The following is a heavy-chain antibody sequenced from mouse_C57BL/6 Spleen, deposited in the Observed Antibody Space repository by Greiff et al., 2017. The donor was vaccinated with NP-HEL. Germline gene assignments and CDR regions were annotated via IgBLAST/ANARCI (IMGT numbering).Heavy chain of an antibody. Sequence: VQLQQPGAELVKPGASVKMSCKASGYTFTSYWITWVKQRPGQGLEWIGDIYPGSGSTNYNEKFKSKATLTVDTSSSTAYMQLSSLTSEDSAVYYCARRLRRLYYFDYWGQGTTLTVSS. D-gene: IGHD2-4*01. V-gene: IGHV1-55*01. CDR2: IYPGSGST. CDR1: GYTFTSYW. CDR3: ARRLRRLYYFDY. J-gene: IGHJ2*01.